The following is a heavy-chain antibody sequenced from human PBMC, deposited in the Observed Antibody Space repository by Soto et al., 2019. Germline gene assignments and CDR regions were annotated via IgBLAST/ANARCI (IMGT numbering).Heavy chain of an antibody. V-gene: IGHV3-48*02. J-gene: IGHJ4*02. CDR2: ISTSGTTM. CDR1: GFTFSSYT. CDR3: TREGF. Sequence: LRHSCAGSGFTFSSYTMNWVRQAPGKGLEWISYISTSGTTMHYADSVRGRFAIPRDNARNSVYLQMNSLRDEDTAIYYCTREGFWGQGIQVTVSS.